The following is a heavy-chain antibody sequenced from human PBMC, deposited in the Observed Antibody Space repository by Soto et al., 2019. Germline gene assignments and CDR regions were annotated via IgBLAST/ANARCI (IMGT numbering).Heavy chain of an antibody. CDR3: VRRVASGHRSWFDP. CDR1: EDTFTHYD. Sequence: QVELVQSGAEVKKPGASVKVSCQASEDTFTHYDINWVRQATGQGLEWMGWMNPNTGNIDYAHKFQGRLTMTRDTSTRTVYMELSSLRSDDTAVYYCVRRVASGHRSWFDPCGQGTLVTVSS. D-gene: IGHD2-21*01. CDR2: MNPNTGNI. V-gene: IGHV1-8*02. J-gene: IGHJ5*02.